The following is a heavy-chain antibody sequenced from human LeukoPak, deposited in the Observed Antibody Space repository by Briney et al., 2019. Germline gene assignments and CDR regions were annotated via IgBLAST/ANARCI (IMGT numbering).Heavy chain of an antibody. Sequence: GGSLRLSCAASGFTVSGYSMHWVRQAPGKGLEWVAVISYDRDNKYYPDSVRGRFTISRDTSNNTLYLHLNSLRAEDTAVYYCARDPFGGKIFDFWGQGTLVTVSS. J-gene: IGHJ4*02. CDR3: ARDPFGGKIFDF. V-gene: IGHV3-30*14. CDR2: ISYDRDNK. CDR1: GFTVSGYS. D-gene: IGHD3-10*01.